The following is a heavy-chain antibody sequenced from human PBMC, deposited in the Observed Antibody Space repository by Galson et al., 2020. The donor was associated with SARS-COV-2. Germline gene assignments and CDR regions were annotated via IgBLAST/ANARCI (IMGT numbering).Heavy chain of an antibody. Sequence: SETLSLTCTVSGGSINSGDNYWTWIRQPPGKGLEWIGYIYNRGTTFYNPSLKSRISISIDASRNQFSLRLTSVTVADTAVYYCARGMDDGADYWGQGTLVTVSS. CDR1: GGSINSGDNY. CDR3: ARGMDDGADY. J-gene: IGHJ4*02. CDR2: IYNRGTT. D-gene: IGHD2-8*01. V-gene: IGHV4-30-4*01.